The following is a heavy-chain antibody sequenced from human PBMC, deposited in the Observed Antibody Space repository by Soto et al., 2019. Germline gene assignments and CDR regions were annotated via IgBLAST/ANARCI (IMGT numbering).Heavy chain of an antibody. Sequence: GGSLRLSCAASGFTFSSYSMNWVRQAPGKGLEWVSYISSSSSTIYYADSVKGRFTISRDNAKNSLYLQMNSLRAEDTAVYYCAREGKDIVVVPAAITVGYFDYWGQGTLVTVSS. J-gene: IGHJ4*02. V-gene: IGHV3-48*01. CDR1: GFTFSSYS. CDR3: AREGKDIVVVPAAITVGYFDY. D-gene: IGHD2-2*02. CDR2: ISSSSSTI.